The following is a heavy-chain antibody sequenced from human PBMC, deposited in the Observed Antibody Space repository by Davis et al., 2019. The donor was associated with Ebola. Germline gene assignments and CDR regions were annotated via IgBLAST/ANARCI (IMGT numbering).Heavy chain of an antibody. CDR2: INPSGGST. J-gene: IGHJ4*02. D-gene: IGHD6-19*01. Sequence: ASVKVSCKASGYNFISFYIHWVRQAPGQGLEWMGIINPSGGSTTYAQKFQGRVTMTRDTSTSTVYMELSSLRSEDTAVYYCARGQWLVGPDFDYWGQGTLVTVSS. V-gene: IGHV1-46*01. CDR1: GYNFISFY. CDR3: ARGQWLVGPDFDY.